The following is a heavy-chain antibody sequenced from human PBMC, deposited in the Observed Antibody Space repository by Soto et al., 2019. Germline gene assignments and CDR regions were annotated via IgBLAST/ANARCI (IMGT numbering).Heavy chain of an antibody. Sequence: PSETLSLTCNVSGGSISSSRSYWAWFRQPPGKELEWIANIFYAGNTYYNPSLKSQVTVSVDTSKNQFSLKLDSVTAADTAVYYCARQAAAPGIDLWFDPWGQGTLVTVS. D-gene: IGHD6-13*01. CDR1: GGSISSSRSY. J-gene: IGHJ5*02. V-gene: IGHV4-39*01. CDR2: IFYAGNT. CDR3: ARQAAAPGIDLWFDP.